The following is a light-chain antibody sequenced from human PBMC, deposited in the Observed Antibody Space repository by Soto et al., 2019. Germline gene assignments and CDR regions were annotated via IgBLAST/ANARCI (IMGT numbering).Light chain of an antibody. CDR2: EVS. V-gene: IGLV2-23*02. CDR1: SSDVGSYNL. CDR3: CSYAGSYV. J-gene: IGLJ1*01. Sequence: QSALTQPASVSGSPGQSITISCTGTSSDVGSYNLVSWYQQYPGKAPKLMIYEVSKRPSGVSNRFSGSKSGNTASLTISGLQAEDEADYYCCSYAGSYVFGTGTKLTVL.